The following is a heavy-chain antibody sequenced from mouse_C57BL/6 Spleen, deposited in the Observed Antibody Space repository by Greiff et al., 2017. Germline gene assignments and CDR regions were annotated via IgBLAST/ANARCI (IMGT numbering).Heavy chain of an antibody. CDR3: ARGGIYYDHYYAMDY. D-gene: IGHD2-4*01. CDR2: FHPDSDDT. CDR1: GYTFTTYP. V-gene: IGHV1-47*01. J-gene: IGHJ4*01. Sequence: QVQLQQSGAELVKPGASLKMSCKASGYTFTTYPIEWMKQNHGKSLEWIGNFHPDSDDTTYNDKVKGQATLSVEKSSSTVYLELSRLTSDYSAVYYCARGGIYYDHYYAMDYWGQGTSVTVSS.